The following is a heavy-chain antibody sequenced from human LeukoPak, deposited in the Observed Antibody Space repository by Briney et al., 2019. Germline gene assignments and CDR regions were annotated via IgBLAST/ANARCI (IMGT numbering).Heavy chain of an antibody. V-gene: IGHV3-7*01. Sequence: PGGSLRLSCAASGFTFSDYYMSWIRQAPGKGLEWVAYIKKTGSETYYVDSVKGRFTITRDNTRNSLFLQMYSLRAEDTAVYFCAREDGYCSGGNCYPYFDSWGQGTLVTVSS. CDR3: AREDGYCSGGNCYPYFDS. CDR1: GFTFSDYY. J-gene: IGHJ4*02. CDR2: IKKTGSET. D-gene: IGHD2-15*01.